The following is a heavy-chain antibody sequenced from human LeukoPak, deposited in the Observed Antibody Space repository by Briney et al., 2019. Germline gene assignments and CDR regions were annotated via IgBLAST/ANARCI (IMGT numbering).Heavy chain of an antibody. J-gene: IGHJ5*02. CDR3: ATDRSSGYSST. V-gene: IGHV1-2*02. Sequence: ASVKVSFKASGYTFTDYYIHWVRQAPGQGLEWMGWINPNSGGTSYTQEFQGRVTLTRDTSISTAYMELSRLRSDDTAIYYCATDRSSGYSSTWGRGTLVTVSS. CDR1: GYTFTDYY. D-gene: IGHD6-13*01. CDR2: INPNSGGT.